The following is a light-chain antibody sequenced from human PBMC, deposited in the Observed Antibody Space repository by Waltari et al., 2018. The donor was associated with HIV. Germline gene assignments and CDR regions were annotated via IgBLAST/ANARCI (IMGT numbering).Light chain of an antibody. CDR2: DAS. Sequence: DIQMTQSPSYLSASVGDRVTITCQASQDISNYLNWYQKKPGKAPKLLSYDASNLETGVPSRFSGSGSGTDFTFTISSLQPEDIATYYCQQYDNLVTFGQGTRLEIK. V-gene: IGKV1-33*01. J-gene: IGKJ5*01. CDR3: QQYDNLVT. CDR1: QDISNY.